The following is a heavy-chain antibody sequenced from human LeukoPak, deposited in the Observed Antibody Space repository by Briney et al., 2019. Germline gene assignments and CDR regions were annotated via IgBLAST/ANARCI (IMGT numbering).Heavy chain of an antibody. CDR2: ISYSGTT. Sequence: AETLSLTCTVFGGSIRSYYWSWIRQPPGKGLEWIGHISYSGTTNYNPSLNSRVAISIDTSRNLFSLNLNSVTASDTAVYYCARGYRPPSSGFDYWGQGTPVTVSS. D-gene: IGHD6-19*01. CDR3: ARGYRPPSSGFDY. V-gene: IGHV4-59*08. J-gene: IGHJ4*02. CDR1: GGSIRSYY.